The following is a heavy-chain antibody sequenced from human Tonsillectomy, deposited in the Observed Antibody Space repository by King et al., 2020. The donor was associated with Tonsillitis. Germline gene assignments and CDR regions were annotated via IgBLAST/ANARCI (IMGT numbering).Heavy chain of an antibody. D-gene: IGHD3-9*01. CDR2: IYYSGST. CDR3: ARRPYDILTGGFDY. J-gene: IGHJ4*02. CDR1: GGFISSRNYF. Sequence: QLQESGPGLVKPSETLSLTCTVSGGFISSRNYFWGWIRQPPGKGLEWIGSIYYSGSTYNPSLKSRVTISVDTSKNQFSLKVTSVTAADTAVYYCARRPYDILTGGFDYWGQGTVVTVSS. V-gene: IGHV4-39*01.